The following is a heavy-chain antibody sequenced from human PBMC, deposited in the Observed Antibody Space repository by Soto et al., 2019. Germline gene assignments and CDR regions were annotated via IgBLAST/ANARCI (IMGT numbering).Heavy chain of an antibody. Sequence: QVVLVQSGAEVKKPGDSVKVSCKSSGYKFTNYYIHWVRQAPGQGPEWMGWVNPKRGDAIYAQKFQGWVTRTRDMATTTAYFEVNRLKAGETAVYLCAGDRGLPGKYWYFDLWGRGTLVTVS. V-gene: IGHV1-2*04. J-gene: IGHJ2*01. CDR2: VNPKRGDA. CDR1: GYKFTNYY. CDR3: AGDRGLPGKYWYFDL.